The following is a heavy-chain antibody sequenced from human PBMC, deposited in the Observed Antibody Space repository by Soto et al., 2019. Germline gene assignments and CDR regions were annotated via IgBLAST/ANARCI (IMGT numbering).Heavy chain of an antibody. CDR3: AKDWGGSDWYNWFDP. CDR2: MSHDGTSE. D-gene: IGHD3-16*01. CDR1: GFTVSSHG. J-gene: IGHJ5*02. V-gene: IGHV3-30*18. Sequence: QVHLVESGGGLVQPGTSLRLSCEASGFTVSSHGMHWVRQPPGKGLVWVAMMSHDGTSEYYLDSVKGRFTVSRDISKNTLHLQMDSLRPEDTAMYYCAKDWGGSDWYNWFDPWGQGTPVTYSS.